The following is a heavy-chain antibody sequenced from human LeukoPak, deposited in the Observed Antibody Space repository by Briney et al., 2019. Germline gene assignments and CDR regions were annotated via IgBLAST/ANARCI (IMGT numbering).Heavy chain of an antibody. CDR1: GYSISSGHY. J-gene: IGHJ6*03. D-gene: IGHD3-10*01. V-gene: IGHV4-38-2*02. CDR2: AYYGGRT. CDR3: ARVHYGSGSLYYYYYYMDV. Sequence: SETLSLTCTVSGYSISSGHYWGWIRQPPGKGLEWIGSAYYGGRTCFSPSLKSRVTISVDTSKNQFSLKLTSVTAADTAVYYCARVHYGSGSLYYYYYYMDVWGKGTTVTISS.